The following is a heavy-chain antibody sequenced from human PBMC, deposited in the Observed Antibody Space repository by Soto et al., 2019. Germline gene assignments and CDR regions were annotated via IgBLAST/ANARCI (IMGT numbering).Heavy chain of an antibody. CDR2: IYYSGST. CDR1: GGSISSSSYY. J-gene: IGHJ6*03. V-gene: IGHV4-39*01. D-gene: IGHD3-3*01. Sequence: SETLSLTCTVSGGSISSSSYYWGWIRQPPGKGLEWIGSIYYSGSTYYNPSLKSRVTISVDTSKNQFSLKLGSVTAADTAVYYCARHPRDDNYDFWSGYNYYYYMDVWGKGTTVTLSS. CDR3: ARHPRDDNYDFWSGYNYYYYMDV.